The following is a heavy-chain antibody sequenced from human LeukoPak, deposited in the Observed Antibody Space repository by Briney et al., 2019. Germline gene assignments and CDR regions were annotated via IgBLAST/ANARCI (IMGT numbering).Heavy chain of an antibody. D-gene: IGHD6-13*01. Sequence: SGPTLVKPTQTLTLTCTFSGFSLSTSGVGVGWIRQPPGKALEWLALIYWDDDKRYSPSLKSRLTITKDTSKNQVVLTMTNMDPVDTATYYCAHRRSSPRENFPIAAAGMDFDYWGQGTLVTVSS. CDR3: AHRRSSPRENFPIAAAGMDFDY. CDR1: GFSLSTSGVG. J-gene: IGHJ4*02. CDR2: IYWDDDK. V-gene: IGHV2-5*02.